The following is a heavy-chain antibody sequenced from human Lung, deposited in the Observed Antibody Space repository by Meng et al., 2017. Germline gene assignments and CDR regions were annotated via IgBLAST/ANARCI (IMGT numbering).Heavy chain of an antibody. CDR1: GGSFSDYY. CDR2: INHSGST. D-gene: IGHD4-11*01. V-gene: IGHV4-34*01. Sequence: QEQLQQWGAGLWKPSETLSLTCVVSGGSFSDYYWSWIRQPPGKGLEWIGEINHSGSTNYNPSLESRATISVDTSQNNLSLKLSSVTAADSAVYYCARGPTTMAHDFDYWGQGTLVTASS. J-gene: IGHJ4*02. CDR3: ARGPTTMAHDFDY.